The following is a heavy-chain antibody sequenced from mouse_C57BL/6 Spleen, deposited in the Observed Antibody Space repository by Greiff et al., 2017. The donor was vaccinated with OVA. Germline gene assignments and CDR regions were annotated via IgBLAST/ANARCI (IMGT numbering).Heavy chain of an antibody. CDR2: IYWDDAK. V-gene: IGHV8-12*01. CDR1: GFSLSTSGMG. D-gene: IGHD1-1*01. CDR3: ARMIYYYGSSYRAMDY. Sequence: QVTLKESGPGILQSSQTLSLTCSFSGFSLSTSGMGVSWIRQPPGKGLEWLAHIYWDDAKRYNPSLKSRLTISKDTSRNQVFLKITSVDTADTATYYCARMIYYYGSSYRAMDYWGQGTSVTVSS. J-gene: IGHJ4*01.